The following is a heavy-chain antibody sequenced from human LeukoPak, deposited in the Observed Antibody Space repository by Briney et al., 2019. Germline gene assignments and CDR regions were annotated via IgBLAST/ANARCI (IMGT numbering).Heavy chain of an antibody. CDR3: ARGIDGGNSEVTSKYYYMDV. D-gene: IGHD4-23*01. J-gene: IGHJ6*03. CDR1: GYTFTGYY. V-gene: IGHV1-2*02. CDR2: INPNSGGT. Sequence: VASVKVSCKASGYTFTGYYMHWVRQAPGQGLEWMGWINPNSGGTNYAQKFQGRVTMTRDTSISTAYMELSRLRSDDTAVYYCARGIDGGNSEVTSKYYYMDVWGKGTTVTVSS.